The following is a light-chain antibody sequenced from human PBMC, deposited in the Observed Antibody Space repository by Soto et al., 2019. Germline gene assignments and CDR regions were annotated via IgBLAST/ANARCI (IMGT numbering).Light chain of an antibody. V-gene: IGKV3-20*01. CDR2: DAS. J-gene: IGKJ4*01. CDR3: QQYGSSPLT. Sequence: EVVLTQSPGTLSLSPGQRATLSCRASQSVSGNYLVWYQQKPGQAPSLLIYDASSRATGIPDRFSGSGSGTDFTLTSSRLEPEDFAVYYCQQYGSSPLTCGGGTKVEIK. CDR1: QSVSGNY.